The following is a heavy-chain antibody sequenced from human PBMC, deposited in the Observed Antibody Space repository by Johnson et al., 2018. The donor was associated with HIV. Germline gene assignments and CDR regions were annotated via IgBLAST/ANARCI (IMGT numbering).Heavy chain of an antibody. CDR2: IKSKTDGGTT. J-gene: IGHJ3*01. Sequence: MQLVESGGGVVQPGRSLRLSCAASGFTFSDYYMSWIRQAPGKGLEWVGRIKSKTDGGTTDYAAPVKGRFTISRDDSKNTLYLQMNSLKIEDTAVYYCTTGSRIQFWFSDAFDLWGQGTVVTVSS. CDR1: GFTFSDYY. V-gene: IGHV3-15*01. D-gene: IGHD5-18*01. CDR3: TTGSRIQFWFSDAFDL.